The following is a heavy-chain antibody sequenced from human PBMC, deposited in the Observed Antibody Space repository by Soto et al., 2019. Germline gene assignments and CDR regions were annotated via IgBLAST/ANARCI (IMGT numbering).Heavy chain of an antibody. CDR1: GGSISSGGYY. Sequence: SETLSLTCTVSGGSISSGGYYWSWIRQHPGKGLEWIGYIYYSGSTYYNPSLKSRVTISVDTSKNQFSLKLSSVTAADTAVYYCARVFSSRRWFDPWGQGTLVTVSA. CDR3: ARVFSSRRWFDP. D-gene: IGHD6-13*01. J-gene: IGHJ5*02. V-gene: IGHV4-31*03. CDR2: IYYSGST.